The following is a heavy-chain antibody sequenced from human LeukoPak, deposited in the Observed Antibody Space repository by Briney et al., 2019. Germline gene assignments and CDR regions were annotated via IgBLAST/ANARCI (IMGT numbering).Heavy chain of an antibody. CDR2: IIPIFGTA. V-gene: IGHV1-69*13. D-gene: IGHD3-3*01. CDR3: ARDTVFGVVRRFGWFDP. Sequence: GASVKVSCKASGGTFSSYAISWVRQAPGQGLEWMGGIIPIFGTANYAQKFQGRVTITADESTSTAYMELSSLRSEDTAAYYCARDTVFGVVRRFGWFDPWGQGTLVTVSS. J-gene: IGHJ5*02. CDR1: GGTFSSYA.